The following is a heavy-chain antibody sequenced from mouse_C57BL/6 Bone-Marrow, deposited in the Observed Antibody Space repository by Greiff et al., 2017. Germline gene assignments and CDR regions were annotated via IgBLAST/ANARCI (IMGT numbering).Heavy chain of an antibody. CDR1: GYTFTSYW. CDR3: ARGGGWLLQGFDY. CDR2: IDPSDSET. J-gene: IGHJ2*01. Sequence: VQLKQPGAELVRPGSSVKLSCKASGYTFTSYWMHWVKQRPIQGLEWIGNIDPSDSETHYNQKFKDKATLTVDKSSSTAYMQLSSLTSEDSAVYYCARGGGWLLQGFDYWGQGTTLTVSS. V-gene: IGHV1-52*01. D-gene: IGHD2-3*01.